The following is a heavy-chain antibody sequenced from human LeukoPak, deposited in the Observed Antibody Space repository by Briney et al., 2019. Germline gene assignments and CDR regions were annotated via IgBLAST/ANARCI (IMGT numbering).Heavy chain of an antibody. J-gene: IGHJ6*04. CDR2: INHSGTT. CDR1: GGSFSGYY. Sequence: PSETLSLTCGVNGGSFSGYYWSWIRQPPGKGLEWIGEINHSGTTNYRPSLKSRVIMSVDASKKYFSLRLTSVPAADKAVEYYARLVGTTLWGYVMDVWGKGTTVVVSS. D-gene: IGHD1-1*01. CDR3: ARLVGTTLWGYVMDV. V-gene: IGHV4-34*01.